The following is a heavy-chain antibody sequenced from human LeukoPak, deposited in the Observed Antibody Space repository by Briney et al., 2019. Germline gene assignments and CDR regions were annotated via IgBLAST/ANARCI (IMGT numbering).Heavy chain of an antibody. Sequence: ASVKVSCKASGGTFSSYAISWVRQAPGQGLEWMGGIIPIFGTANYAQKFQGRVTITADESTSTAYMELSSLRSEDTAVYYCARPNGSGSYLKSYYYYMGVWGKGTTVTVSS. CDR3: ARPNGSGSYLKSYYYYMGV. D-gene: IGHD3-10*01. CDR2: IIPIFGTA. J-gene: IGHJ6*03. V-gene: IGHV1-69*01. CDR1: GGTFSSYA.